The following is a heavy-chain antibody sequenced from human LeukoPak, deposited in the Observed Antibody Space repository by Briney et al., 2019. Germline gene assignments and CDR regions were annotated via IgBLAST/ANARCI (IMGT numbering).Heavy chain of an antibody. CDR3: ASVQRDYYDTRGWFDP. Sequence: ASETLSLTCTVSGGSISSYYWSWIRQPAGKGLEWIGRIYTSGSTNYNPSLKSRVTMSVDTSKNQFSLKLSSVTAANTAVYYCASVQRDYYDTRGWFDPWGQGTLVTVSS. D-gene: IGHD3-22*01. V-gene: IGHV4-4*07. J-gene: IGHJ5*02. CDR1: GGSISSYY. CDR2: IYTSGST.